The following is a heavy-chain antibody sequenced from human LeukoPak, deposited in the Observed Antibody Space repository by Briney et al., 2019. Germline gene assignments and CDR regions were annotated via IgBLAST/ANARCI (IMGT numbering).Heavy chain of an antibody. CDR2: IYYSGST. V-gene: IGHV4-39*07. CDR1: GGSISSSSYY. Sequence: SETLSLTCTVSGGSISSSSYYWGWIRQPPGKGLEWIGSIYYSGSTNYNPSLKSRVTISVDTSKNQFSLKLSSVTAADTAVYYCAREVDYYGSGASLDYWGQGTLVTVSS. CDR3: AREVDYYGSGASLDY. J-gene: IGHJ4*02. D-gene: IGHD3-10*01.